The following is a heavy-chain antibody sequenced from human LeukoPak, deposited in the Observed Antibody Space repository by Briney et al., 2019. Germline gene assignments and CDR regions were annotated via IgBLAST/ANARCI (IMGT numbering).Heavy chain of an antibody. J-gene: IGHJ6*03. CDR3: ARDQGCSSTSCETYYYYYMDV. CDR2: IYHSGST. CDR1: GGSISSGGYY. D-gene: IGHD2-2*01. V-gene: IGHV4-30-2*01. Sequence: PSETLSLTCTVPGGSISSGGYYWSWIRQPPGKGLEWIGYIYHSGSTYYNPSLKSRVTISVDRSKNQFSLKLSSVTAADTAVYYCARDQGCSSTSCETYYYYYMDVWGKGTTVTVSS.